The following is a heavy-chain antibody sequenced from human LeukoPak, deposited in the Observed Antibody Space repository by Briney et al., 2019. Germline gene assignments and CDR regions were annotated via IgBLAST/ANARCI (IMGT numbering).Heavy chain of an antibody. CDR3: AKAEDYYHDSSGYYYLDY. CDR1: GFTFSSYE. J-gene: IGHJ4*02. D-gene: IGHD3-22*01. Sequence: GGSLRLPCAASGFTFSSYEMNWVRQAPGKGLEWVSYISSSGSTIYYADSVKGRFTISRDNSKNTLYLQMNSLRAEDTAVYYCAKAEDYYHDSSGYYYLDYWGQGTLVTVSS. CDR2: ISSSGSTI. V-gene: IGHV3-48*03.